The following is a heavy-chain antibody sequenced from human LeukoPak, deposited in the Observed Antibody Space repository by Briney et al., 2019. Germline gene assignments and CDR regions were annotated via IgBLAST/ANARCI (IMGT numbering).Heavy chain of an antibody. D-gene: IGHD2-15*01. CDR2: IREDGSEK. J-gene: IGHJ3*02. V-gene: IGHV3-7*01. Sequence: GGSLRLSCAASGFTFSTYWMTWVRQAPGKGLEWVADIREDGSEKYYGDSVKGRFTISRQNAKNSLFLQMNSLRVEDTAVYYCARHRSGGSQDDAFDIWGQGTMVTVSS. CDR1: GFTFSTYW. CDR3: ARHRSGGSQDDAFDI.